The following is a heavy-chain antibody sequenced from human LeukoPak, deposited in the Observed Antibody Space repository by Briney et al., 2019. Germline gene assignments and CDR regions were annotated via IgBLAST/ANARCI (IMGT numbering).Heavy chain of an antibody. CDR3: ARVMYSSSWYEGFDP. V-gene: IGHV4-59*01. CDR2: IYYSGST. D-gene: IGHD6-13*01. J-gene: IGHJ5*02. Sequence: PSETLSLTCTVSGGSISSYYWSWIRQPPGKGLEWIGYIYYSGSTNYNPSLKSRVTISVDTSKNQFSLKLSSVTAADTAVYYCARVMYSSSWYEGFDPWGQGTLVTVSS. CDR1: GGSISSYY.